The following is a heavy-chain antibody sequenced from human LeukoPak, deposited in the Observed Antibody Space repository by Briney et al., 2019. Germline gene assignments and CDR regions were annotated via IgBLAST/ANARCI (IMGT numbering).Heavy chain of an antibody. D-gene: IGHD5-12*01. CDR1: GFTFSSYS. J-gene: IGHJ3*02. V-gene: IGHV3-21*01. CDR3: AASGIYDLHAFDI. Sequence: GGSLRLSCAASGFTFSSYSMNWVRQAPGKGLEWVLSISSSSSYIYYADPVKGRFTISRDNAKNSLYLQMNSLRAEDTAVYYCAASGIYDLHAFDIWGQGTMVTVSS. CDR2: ISSSSSYI.